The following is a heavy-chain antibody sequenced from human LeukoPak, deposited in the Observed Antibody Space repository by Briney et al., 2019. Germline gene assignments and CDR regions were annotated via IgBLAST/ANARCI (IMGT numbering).Heavy chain of an antibody. CDR1: GFTFSSYA. J-gene: IGHJ3*02. V-gene: IGHV3-23*01. D-gene: IGHD4-17*01. Sequence: PGGSLRPSCAASGFTFSSYAMSWVRQAPGKGLEWVSAISGSGGSTYYADSVKGRFTISRDNSKNTLYLQMNSLRAEDTAVYYCAKGRDYGDTKDAFDIWGQGTMVTVSS. CDR2: ISGSGGST. CDR3: AKGRDYGDTKDAFDI.